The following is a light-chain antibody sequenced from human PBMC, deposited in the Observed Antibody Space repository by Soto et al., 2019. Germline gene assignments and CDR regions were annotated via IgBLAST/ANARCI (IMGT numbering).Light chain of an antibody. CDR3: QHYNSYSEA. CDR2: KAS. J-gene: IGKJ2*01. V-gene: IGKV1-5*03. CDR1: QTISSW. Sequence: DIQMTQSPSTVSGSVGDRVTITCRASQTISSWLAWYQQKPGKAPKLLIYKASTLKSGVPSRFSGSGSGTEFTLTISSLQPDDFATYYCQHYNSYSEAFGQRTMVDI.